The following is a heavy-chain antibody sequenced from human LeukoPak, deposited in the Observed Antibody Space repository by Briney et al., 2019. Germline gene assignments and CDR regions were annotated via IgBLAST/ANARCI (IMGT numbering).Heavy chain of an antibody. CDR1: GGTFSSYA. CDR2: IIPIFGTA. Sequence: ASVKVSCKASGGTFSSYAISWVRQAPGQGPEWMGGIIPIFGTANYAQKFQGRVTITADESTSTAYMELSSLRSEDTAVYYCAALPIELPPYNWFDPWGQGTLVTVSS. J-gene: IGHJ5*02. CDR3: AALPIELPPYNWFDP. D-gene: IGHD1-7*01. V-gene: IGHV1-69*13.